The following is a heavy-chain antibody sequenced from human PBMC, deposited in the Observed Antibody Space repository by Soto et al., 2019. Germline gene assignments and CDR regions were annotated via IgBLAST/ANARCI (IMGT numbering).Heavy chain of an antibody. Sequence: ASVKVSCKASGYAFTSYAMHWVRQAPGQRLEWMGWINAGNGNTKYSQKFQGRVTITRDTSASTAYMELSSLRSEDTAVYYCARGEFPSYDDYWGQGTLVTVSS. J-gene: IGHJ4*02. V-gene: IGHV1-3*01. CDR2: INAGNGNT. CDR1: GYAFTSYA. D-gene: IGHD3-16*01. CDR3: ARGEFPSYDDY.